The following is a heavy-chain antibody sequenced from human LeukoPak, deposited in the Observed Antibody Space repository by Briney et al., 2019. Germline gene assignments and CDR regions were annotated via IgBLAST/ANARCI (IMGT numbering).Heavy chain of an antibody. D-gene: IGHD6-19*01. J-gene: IGHJ4*02. CDR3: ARDAAVAGNFDY. Sequence: GGSLRLSCAASGFTFSSYSMNWVRQAPGKGLEWVSSISSSSSYIYYADSVKGRFTISRDNAKNSLYLQMNSLRAEDTAVCYCARDAAVAGNFDYWGQGTLVTVSS. CDR2: ISSSSSYI. CDR1: GFTFSSYS. V-gene: IGHV3-21*01.